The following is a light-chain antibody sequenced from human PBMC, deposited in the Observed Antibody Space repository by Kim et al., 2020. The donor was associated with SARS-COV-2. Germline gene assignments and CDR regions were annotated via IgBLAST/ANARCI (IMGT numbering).Light chain of an antibody. Sequence: GQSITISCTGTSSVIGSYNLVSWYQQHPGKAPKLLIYDVSERPSGVSNRFSGSKSGNTASLTISGLQAEDEADYHCCSSAGSTTLVFGGGTQLTVL. CDR2: DVS. V-gene: IGLV2-23*02. CDR3: CSSAGSTTLV. CDR1: SSVIGSYNL. J-gene: IGLJ2*01.